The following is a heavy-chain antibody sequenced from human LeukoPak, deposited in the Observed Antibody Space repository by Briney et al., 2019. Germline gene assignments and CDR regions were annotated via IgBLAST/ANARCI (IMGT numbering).Heavy chain of an antibody. V-gene: IGHV5-51*01. J-gene: IGHJ4*02. Sequence: GESLKISCKGSEYSFNSFWIGWVRQMPGKGLEWMGIIYPGDSDTRYSPSFQGQVTISADKSISTAYLQWSSLKASDTAMYFCARHPSSGFYSHVDYWGQGTLVTVSS. CDR3: ARHPSSGFYSHVDY. CDR1: EYSFNSFW. CDR2: IYPGDSDT. D-gene: IGHD3-22*01.